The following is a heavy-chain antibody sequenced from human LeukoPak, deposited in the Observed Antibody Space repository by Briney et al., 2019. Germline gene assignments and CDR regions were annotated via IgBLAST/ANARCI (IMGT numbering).Heavy chain of an antibody. CDR3: ARWHNWNYVDWFDP. Sequence: SETLSLTCTVSGGSISSGGYYWSWIRQHPGKGLEWIGYIYYSGSTYYNPSLKSRVTVSVDTSKNQFSLKLSSVTAADTAVYYCARWHNWNYVDWFDPWGQGTLVTVSS. CDR2: IYYSGST. D-gene: IGHD1-7*01. V-gene: IGHV4-31*03. J-gene: IGHJ5*02. CDR1: GGSISSGGYY.